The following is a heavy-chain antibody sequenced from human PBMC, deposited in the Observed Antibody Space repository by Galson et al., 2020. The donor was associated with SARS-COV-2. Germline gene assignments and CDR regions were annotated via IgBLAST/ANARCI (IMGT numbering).Heavy chain of an antibody. CDR2: IWYNGSRA. CDR3: ARGRYMGV. J-gene: IGHJ6*03. V-gene: IGHV3-33*01. Sequence: GGSLRLSCAASGLTFSSYGMHWVRQPPGKGLEGVAVIWYNGSRAYYEDSVKGRFTIFRDNSNNTLYLQMNSLRIEDTAVYYCARGRYMGVWGQGTAVTVSS. CDR1: GLTFSSYG.